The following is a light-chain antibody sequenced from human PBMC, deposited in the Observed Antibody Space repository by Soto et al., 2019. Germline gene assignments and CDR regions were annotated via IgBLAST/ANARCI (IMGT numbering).Light chain of an antibody. CDR1: SSDVGGYNY. CDR2: KVS. V-gene: IGLV2-8*01. J-gene: IGLJ1*01. CDR3: TSYAGTYSFFYV. Sequence: QSALTQPPSASGSPGQSVTISCTGTSSDVGGYNYVSWYQQHPGKAPKLIIYKVSKRPSGVPDRFSGSKSGNTASLTVSGLQAEDEADYYCTSYAGTYSFFYVFGTGTKLTVL.